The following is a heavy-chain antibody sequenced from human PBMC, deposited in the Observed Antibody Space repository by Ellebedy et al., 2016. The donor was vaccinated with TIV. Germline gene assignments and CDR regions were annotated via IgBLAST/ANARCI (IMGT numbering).Heavy chain of an antibody. CDR3: ARLGSSFVLV. J-gene: IGHJ4*02. V-gene: IGHV4-39*01. Sequence: SETLSLTXTVSGGSISSSSYYWGWIRQPPGKGLEWIGSIYYSGSTYYNPSLKSRVTISVDTSKNQFSLKLSSVTAADTAVYYCARLGSSFVLVWGQGTLVTVSS. CDR2: IYYSGST. D-gene: IGHD6-13*01. CDR1: GGSISSSSYY.